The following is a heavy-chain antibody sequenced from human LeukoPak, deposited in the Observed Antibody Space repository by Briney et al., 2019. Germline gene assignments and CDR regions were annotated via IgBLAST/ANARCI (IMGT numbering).Heavy chain of an antibody. Sequence: PGGSLRLSCAASGFTFDDYTMHWVRQAPGKGLGWVSLISWDGVSTYYADSVKGRFVMSRDNSKKSLYLQMNSLRAEDTALYYCVRNRNDGFDIWGQGKMVTVSS. J-gene: IGHJ3*02. CDR3: VRNRNDGFDI. CDR1: GFTFDDYT. V-gene: IGHV3-43D*03. CDR2: ISWDGVST. D-gene: IGHD1-14*01.